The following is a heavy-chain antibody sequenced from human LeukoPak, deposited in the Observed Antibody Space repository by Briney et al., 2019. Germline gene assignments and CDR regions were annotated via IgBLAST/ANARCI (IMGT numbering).Heavy chain of an antibody. D-gene: IGHD4-17*01. Sequence: GGSLRLSCAASGFTFSSYAMHWVRQAPGKGLEWLAVISYDGSNKYYADSVKGRFTISRDNSKNTLYLQMNSLRAEDTAVYYCARDPDGDYYFDYWGQGTLVTVSS. CDR3: ARDPDGDYYFDY. CDR1: GFTFSSYA. J-gene: IGHJ4*02. V-gene: IGHV3-30-3*01. CDR2: ISYDGSNK.